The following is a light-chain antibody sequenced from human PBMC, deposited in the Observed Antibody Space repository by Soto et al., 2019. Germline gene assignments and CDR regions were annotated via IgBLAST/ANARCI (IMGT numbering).Light chain of an antibody. J-gene: IGKJ1*01. CDR3: QQYNNWPWT. V-gene: IGKV3-15*01. CDR2: GAS. Sequence: EFVLTQSPGTLSLSPGERATLSCRASQSVSSSYLAWYQQKPGQAPRLLIYGASTRATGIPARFSGSGSGTEFTLTISSLQSVDFAVYSCQQYNNWPWTFGQGTKV. CDR1: QSVSSSY.